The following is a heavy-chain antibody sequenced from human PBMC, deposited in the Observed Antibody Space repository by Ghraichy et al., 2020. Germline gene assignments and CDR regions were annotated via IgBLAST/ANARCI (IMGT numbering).Heavy chain of an antibody. CDR1: GFTVSSNY. Sequence: GGSLRLSCAASGFTVSSNYMSWVRQAPGKGLEWVSVIYSGGSTYYADSVKGRFTISRHNSKNTLYLQMNSLRAEDTAVYYCARESYYDILTVYAFDIWGQGTMVTVSS. J-gene: IGHJ3*02. CDR2: IYSGGST. CDR3: ARESYYDILTVYAFDI. D-gene: IGHD3-9*01. V-gene: IGHV3-53*04.